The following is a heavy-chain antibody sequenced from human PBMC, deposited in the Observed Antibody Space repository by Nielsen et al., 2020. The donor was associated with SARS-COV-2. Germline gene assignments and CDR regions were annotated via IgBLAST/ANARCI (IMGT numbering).Heavy chain of an antibody. Sequence: GESLKISCVTSGLSFGIFGMSWVRQVPGKGLEWVSSISLSGETTYYADSVRGRFTVSRDNSKSTLYLQMSSLRAEDTAMYYCARAGYLSWYDYWGQGALITVSS. CDR2: ISLSGETT. J-gene: IGHJ4*02. CDR1: GLSFGIFG. CDR3: ARAGYLSWYDY. D-gene: IGHD6-13*01. V-gene: IGHV3-23*01.